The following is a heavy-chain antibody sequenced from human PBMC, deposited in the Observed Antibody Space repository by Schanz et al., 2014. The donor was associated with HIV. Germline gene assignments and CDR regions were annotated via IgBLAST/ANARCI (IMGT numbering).Heavy chain of an antibody. CDR3: ARGAGDTDWGRI. J-gene: IGHJ3*02. CDR2: ITGSGSST. D-gene: IGHD5-18*01. Sequence: EVQLVDSGGGLVQPGGSLRLSCAASGFTFSRFWMSWVRQAPGKGLEWVSSITGSGSSTYYADSVKGRFTISRDNSKNTLFLQLNSLRAEDTAVYYCARGAGDTDWGRIWGQGTLVTVSS. CDR1: GFTFSRFW. V-gene: IGHV3-23*04.